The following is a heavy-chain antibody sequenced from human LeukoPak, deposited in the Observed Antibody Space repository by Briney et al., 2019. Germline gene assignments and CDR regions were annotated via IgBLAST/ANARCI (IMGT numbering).Heavy chain of an antibody. CDR2: IIPIFGTA. V-gene: IGHV1-69*05. Sequence: GASVKVSRKASGGTFSSYAISWVRQAPGQGLEWMGGIIPIFGTANYAQKFQGRVTITTDESTSTAYMELRSLRSEDTAVYYCASGWVVPAAIQWGYYYYYYMDVWGKGTTVTVSS. D-gene: IGHD2-2*02. CDR3: ASGWVVPAAIQWGYYYYYYMDV. CDR1: GGTFSSYA. J-gene: IGHJ6*03.